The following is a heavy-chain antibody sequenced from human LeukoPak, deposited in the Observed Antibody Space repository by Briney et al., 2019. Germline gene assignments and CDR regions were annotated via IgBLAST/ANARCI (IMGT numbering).Heavy chain of an antibody. Sequence: SETLSLTCAVSGYSISSGYYWGWIRPPPGKGLEWIGSIYHSGRTYYNPSLKSRVTISVDTSKNQFSLKLSSVTAADTAVYYCAREDTRGNWFDPWGRGTLVTVSS. CDR3: AREDTRGNWFDP. CDR2: IYHSGRT. CDR1: GYSISSGYY. V-gene: IGHV4-38-2*02. D-gene: IGHD5-18*01. J-gene: IGHJ5*02.